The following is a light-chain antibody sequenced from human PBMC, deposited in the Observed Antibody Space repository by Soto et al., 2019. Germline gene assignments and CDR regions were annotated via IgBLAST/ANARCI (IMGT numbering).Light chain of an antibody. CDR1: SSDDGGYNY. CDR2: DVT. Sequence: QSVLTQYASASASPGQSITICCTATSSDDGGYNYVSWYQQHAGKARKLKIYDVTNRHSGVSNRFSGSKSGNTASLTISGLQAEDEADYYSSSHTTSSTYVFGTGTKVTVL. V-gene: IGLV2-14*01. CDR3: SSHTTSSTYV. J-gene: IGLJ1*01.